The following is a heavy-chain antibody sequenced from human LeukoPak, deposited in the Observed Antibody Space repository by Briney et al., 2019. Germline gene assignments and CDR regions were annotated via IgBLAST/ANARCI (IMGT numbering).Heavy chain of an antibody. CDR1: GGSFSGYY. V-gene: IGHV4-34*01. CDR3: ARHGSRLITGAVYYSYYMDV. D-gene: IGHD7-27*01. J-gene: IGHJ6*03. CDR2: IDHSGST. Sequence: SETLSLTCAVYGGSFSGYYWIWIRQPPGKGLEWIGEIDHSGSTNYSPSLKRRATISVDTSKNQFSLKLRSVSAADTAVYYCARHGSRLITGAVYYSYYMDVWGKGTTVTVSS.